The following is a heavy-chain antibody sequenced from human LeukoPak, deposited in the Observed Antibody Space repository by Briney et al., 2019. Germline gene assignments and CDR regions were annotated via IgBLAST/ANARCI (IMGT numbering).Heavy chain of an antibody. CDR3: VKSDGVS. CDR1: GFTFNTYA. J-gene: IGHJ5*02. V-gene: IGHV3-64D*09. CDR2: ISSDGDTT. D-gene: IGHD3-3*01. Sequence: GSLRLSCSASGFTFNTYAIYWVRQAPGKGLEYVSAISSDGDTTYYADSVKGRFTISRDNSKNTLYLQMSSLRAEDTAVYYCVKSDGVSWGQGTLVTV.